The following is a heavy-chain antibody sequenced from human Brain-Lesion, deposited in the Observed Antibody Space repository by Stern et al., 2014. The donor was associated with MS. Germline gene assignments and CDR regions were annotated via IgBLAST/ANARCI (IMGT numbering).Heavy chain of an antibody. V-gene: IGHV4-39*01. CDR3: AGEEDIRYCSGGSCTGNWFDP. CDR2: IYYSGNT. D-gene: IGHD2-15*01. CDR1: GGSVSSTSYA. Sequence: VQLEESGPGLVKPSETLSLTCTVAGGSVSSTSYAWAWIRQPPGKGLEGIRTIYYSGNTYYSPSLKSRLTISLDTSKNQFSLQLRSVTAADTAVYYCAGEEDIRYCSGGSCTGNWFDPWGQGTLVTVSS. J-gene: IGHJ5*02.